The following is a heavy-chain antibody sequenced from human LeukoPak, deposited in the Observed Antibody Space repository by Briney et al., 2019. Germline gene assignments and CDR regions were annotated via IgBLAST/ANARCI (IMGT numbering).Heavy chain of an antibody. CDR1: GGSISSGDYY. D-gene: IGHD6-19*01. V-gene: IGHV4-30-4*01. CDR2: IYYSGST. J-gene: IGHJ5*02. Sequence: PSQTLSLTCTVSGGSISSGDYYWSWIRQPPGKGLEWIGYIYYSGSTSYIPSLNSRVTISVDTSKSQFSLKLSSVTAADTAVYYCAREGQVQWLVHGVNWFDPWGQGTLVTVSS. CDR3: AREGQVQWLVHGVNWFDP.